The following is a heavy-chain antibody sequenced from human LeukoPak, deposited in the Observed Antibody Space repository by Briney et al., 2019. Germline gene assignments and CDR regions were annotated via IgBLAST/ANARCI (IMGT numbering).Heavy chain of an antibody. CDR3: AKIPTVNYYDSSGPIDY. CDR1: GFTVSSNY. V-gene: IGHV3-53*01. CDR2: IYSGGST. D-gene: IGHD3-22*01. Sequence: GGSLRLSCAASGFTVSSNYMSWVRQAPGKGLEWVSLIYSGGSTYYADSVKGRFTISRDNSKNTLYLQMNSLRAEDTAVYYCAKIPTVNYYDSSGPIDYWGQGTLVTVSS. J-gene: IGHJ4*02.